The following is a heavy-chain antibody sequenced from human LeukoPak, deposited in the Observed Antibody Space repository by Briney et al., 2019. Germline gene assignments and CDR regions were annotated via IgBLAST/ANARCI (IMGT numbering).Heavy chain of an antibody. CDR2: IYYSGST. D-gene: IGHD6-19*01. Sequence: SETLSLTCTVSGGSISSYYWSGIRQPPGKGLEWIGYIYYSGSTNYNPSLKSRVTISVDTSKNQFSLKLSSVTAADTAVYYCARQKEAVAGYYYYYYMDVWGKGTTVTISS. CDR1: GGSISSYY. J-gene: IGHJ6*03. V-gene: IGHV4-59*01. CDR3: ARQKEAVAGYYYYYYMDV.